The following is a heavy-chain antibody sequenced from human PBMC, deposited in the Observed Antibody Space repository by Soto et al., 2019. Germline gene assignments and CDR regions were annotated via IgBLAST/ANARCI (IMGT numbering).Heavy chain of an antibody. CDR1: GFTFSNAC. J-gene: IGHJ4*02. CDR3: TYSPYGSYFDY. D-gene: IGHD4-17*01. Sequence: GGSLRLSCAASGFTFSNACMTWVRQAPGKGLEWVGRLKSKADGGTTDYAAPVKGRFTISRDDSKNTLYLQMNSLDTEDTAVYYCTYSPYGSYFDYWGQGTLVTVSS. CDR2: LKSKADGGTT. V-gene: IGHV3-15*01.